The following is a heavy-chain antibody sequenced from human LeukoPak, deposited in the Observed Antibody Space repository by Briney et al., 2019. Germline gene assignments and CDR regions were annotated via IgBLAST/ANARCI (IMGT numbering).Heavy chain of an antibody. CDR1: GFTFSSYA. CDR3: ARGLDSSGYYHVVDS. V-gene: IGHV3-23*01. J-gene: IGHJ4*02. CDR2: ISTSGRT. Sequence: GGSLRLSCADSGFTFSSYAMSWVRQAPGKGLEWVSLISTSGRTHYAGSVQGRFTISRDNSKNTLSLHMNSLRAEDTAVYYCARGLDSSGYYHVVDSWGQGALVTVSS. D-gene: IGHD3-22*01.